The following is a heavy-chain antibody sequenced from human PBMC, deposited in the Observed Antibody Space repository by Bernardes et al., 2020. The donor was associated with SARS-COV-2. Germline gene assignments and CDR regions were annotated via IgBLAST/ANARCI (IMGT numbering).Heavy chain of an antibody. J-gene: IGHJ4*02. CDR3: ARRSVGDQKSA. CDR1: GFTFSSYS. V-gene: IGHV3-48*04. D-gene: IGHD2-2*01. Sequence: SLRLSCATSGFTFSSYSMNWVRQAPGTGLEWLSYISSGSRTIYYADSVRGRFTISRDDAKNSLYLQMNSLRAEETAGYYCARRSVGDQKSAWGQGTLVTVSS. CDR2: ISSGSRTI.